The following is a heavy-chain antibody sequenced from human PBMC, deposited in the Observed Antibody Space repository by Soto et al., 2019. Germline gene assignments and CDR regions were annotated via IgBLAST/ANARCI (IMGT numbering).Heavy chain of an antibody. D-gene: IGHD6-19*01. CDR1: GYTFTSYA. V-gene: IGHV1-3*01. CDR3: ARAAVAGEFDY. Sequence: QVQLVQSGAEVKKPGASVKVSCKASGYTFTSYAMHWVRQAPGQRLEWMGWINAGNGNTKNSQKFQGRVTITRDTSASTAYMEVSSLRSEDTAVYYCARAAVAGEFDYWGQGTLVTVSS. J-gene: IGHJ4*02. CDR2: INAGNGNT.